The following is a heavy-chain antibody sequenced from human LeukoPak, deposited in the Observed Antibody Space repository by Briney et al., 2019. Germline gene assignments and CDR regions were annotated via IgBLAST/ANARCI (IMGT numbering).Heavy chain of an antibody. J-gene: IGHJ4*02. V-gene: IGHV4-59*01. Sequence: SETLSLTCSISGGSISSYFWSWIRQPPGKGLEWIGYIYYTGSTNYNPSLKSRVIISLDTSKNQFSLKLSSVTAADTAVYYCARTLSRWDPFDYWGQGTLVTVSS. D-gene: IGHD1-26*01. CDR3: ARTLSRWDPFDY. CDR1: GGSISSYF. CDR2: IYYTGST.